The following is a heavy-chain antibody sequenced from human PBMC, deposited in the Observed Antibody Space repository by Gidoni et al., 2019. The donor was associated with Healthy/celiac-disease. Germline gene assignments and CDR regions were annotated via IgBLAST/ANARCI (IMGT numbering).Heavy chain of an antibody. CDR3: ARDPAPYSSGWQYFQH. V-gene: IGHV3-30-3*01. D-gene: IGHD6-19*01. J-gene: IGHJ1*01. Sequence: QVQLVASGGGVVQPGRSLRLSCAASGFTFSSYAMHWVRQAPGKGLEWVAVISYDGSNKYYADSGKGRFTISRDNAKNTLYLKMNSLRAEDTAVYYCARDPAPYSSGWQYFQHWGQGTLVTVSS. CDR1: GFTFSSYA. CDR2: ISYDGSNK.